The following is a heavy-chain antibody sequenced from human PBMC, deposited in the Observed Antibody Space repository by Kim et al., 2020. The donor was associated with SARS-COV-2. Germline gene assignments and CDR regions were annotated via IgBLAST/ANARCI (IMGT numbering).Heavy chain of an antibody. CDR2: ISWNSGSI. J-gene: IGHJ6*02. CDR1: GFTFDDYA. CDR3: AKDSSMGSGSRLWGSRPLYGMDV. Sequence: GGSLRLSCAASGFTFDDYAMHWVRQAPGKGLEWVSGISWNSGSIGYADSVKGRFTISRDNAKNSLYLQMNSLRAEDTALYYCAKDSSMGSGSRLWGSRPLYGMDVWGQGTTVTVSS. V-gene: IGHV3-9*01. D-gene: IGHD3-10*01.